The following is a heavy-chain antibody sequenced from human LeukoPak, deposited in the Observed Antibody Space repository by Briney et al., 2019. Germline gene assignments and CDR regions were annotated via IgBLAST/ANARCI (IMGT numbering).Heavy chain of an antibody. Sequence: PSETLSLTCTVSGGAISSYYWSWIRQPPGKGLEWIGYIYYSVSTNNNPSLKSRVTISVDTSKNQLSLRLSSVTAADTAVYYCASRYCNSTSCYIYWGQGTLVTVSS. CDR1: GGAISSYY. D-gene: IGHD2-2*02. CDR3: ASRYCNSTSCYIY. CDR2: IYYSVST. J-gene: IGHJ4*02. V-gene: IGHV4-59*08.